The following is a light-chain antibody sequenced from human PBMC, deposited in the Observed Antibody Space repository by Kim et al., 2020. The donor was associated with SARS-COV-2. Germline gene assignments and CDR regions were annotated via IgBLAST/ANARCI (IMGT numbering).Light chain of an antibody. CDR2: RDT. V-gene: IGLV3-9*01. J-gene: IGLJ3*02. CDR1: NIGSKI. CDR3: QVWDSNTWV. Sequence: SYELTQPLSVSVALGQTATITCGASNIGSKIVHWYQQTPGQAPVMVIDRDTNRPSGIPERFSGPTSGNTATLTIRRAQAGDEADYSCQVWDSNTWVFGGG.